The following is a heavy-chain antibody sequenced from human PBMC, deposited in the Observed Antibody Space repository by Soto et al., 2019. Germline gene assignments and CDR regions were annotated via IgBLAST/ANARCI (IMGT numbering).Heavy chain of an antibody. Sequence: ASVNVSCKTSAYTFTSYGISWAREAPGQGLVWTGWISAYNGNTNYAQKLQGRVTMTTDTSTSTAYMELRSLRSDDTAVYYCARGLGYCSSTSCYSTFDYWGQGTLVTVSS. CDR3: ARGLGYCSSTSCYSTFDY. V-gene: IGHV1-18*01. J-gene: IGHJ4*02. CDR1: AYTFTSYG. CDR2: ISAYNGNT. D-gene: IGHD2-2*01.